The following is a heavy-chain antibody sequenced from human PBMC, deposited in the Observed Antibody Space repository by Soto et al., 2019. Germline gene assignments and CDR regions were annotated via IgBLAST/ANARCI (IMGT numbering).Heavy chain of an antibody. CDR1: GFTFSNGW. CDR3: TTDSYITSIIVRFDY. V-gene: IGHV3-15*01. CDR2: VKSKKEGGTT. Sequence: AGGSLRLSCAASGFTFSNGWMSWVRQAPGKGLEWVGRVKSKKEGGTTDFTAPVKSKFAISRNDSKKKGKLEKNNLKTEDTAIYYCTTDSYITSIIVRFDYWGHGTLVTVSS. J-gene: IGHJ4*01. D-gene: IGHD3-22*01.